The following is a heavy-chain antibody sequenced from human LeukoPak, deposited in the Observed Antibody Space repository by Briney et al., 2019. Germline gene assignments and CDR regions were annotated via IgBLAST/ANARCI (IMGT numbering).Heavy chain of an antibody. D-gene: IGHD2/OR15-2a*01. Sequence: GGSLRLSCAASGFTFSSYAMNWIRQAPGKGLEWVSSISSTGTYIYYGDLVEGRFTISRDNAKNSLYLQMNSLRAEDTAVYYCARGVGNFRYYFDYWGQGTLVTVSS. J-gene: IGHJ4*02. CDR2: ISSTGTYI. CDR1: GFTFSSYA. CDR3: ARGVGNFRYYFDY. V-gene: IGHV3-21*01.